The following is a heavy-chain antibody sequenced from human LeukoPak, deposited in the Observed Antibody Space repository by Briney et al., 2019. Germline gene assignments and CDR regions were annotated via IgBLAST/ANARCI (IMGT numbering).Heavy chain of an antibody. D-gene: IGHD6-19*01. Sequence: ASVKVSCKASGYTFTGYYMHWVRQAPGQGLEWMGWINPNSGGTNYAQKFQGRVTMTRDTSISTAYMELCRLRSDDTAVYYCARDQAAVAGTDGNYWGQGTLVTVSS. CDR3: ARDQAAVAGTDGNY. J-gene: IGHJ4*02. CDR1: GYTFTGYY. CDR2: INPNSGGT. V-gene: IGHV1-2*02.